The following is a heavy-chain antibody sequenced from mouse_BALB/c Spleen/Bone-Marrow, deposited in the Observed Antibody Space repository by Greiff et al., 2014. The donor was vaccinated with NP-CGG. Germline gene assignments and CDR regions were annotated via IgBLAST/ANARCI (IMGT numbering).Heavy chain of an antibody. CDR1: GFNIKDTH. J-gene: IGHJ2*01. Sequence: DVQLQESGAELVKPGASVKLSCTASGFNIKDTHMHWVKQRPEQGLEWIGRIDPANGNTKYDPKFQGKATITADTSSNTAYLQLSSLTSEDTAVYYCARYYYGSSYFDYWGQGTTLTVSS. CDR2: IDPANGNT. CDR3: ARYYYGSSYFDY. V-gene: IGHV14-3*02. D-gene: IGHD1-1*01.